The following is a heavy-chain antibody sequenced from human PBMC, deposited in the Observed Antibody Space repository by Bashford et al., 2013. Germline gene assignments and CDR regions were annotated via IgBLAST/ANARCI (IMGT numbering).Heavy chain of an antibody. CDR3: ARGVYYYYDSDAYWYWFDP. CDR1: GDSINSYY. V-gene: IGHV4-59*01. Sequence: TLSLTCTVSGDSINSYYWNWIRQPPGKGLEWIGGIYYSGSTKYNPSLKSRVTISVDTSKSQFSLKLTSVTAADTAVYYCARGVYYYYDSDAYWYWFDPWGQGTLVTVSS. D-gene: IGHD3-22*01. J-gene: IGHJ5*02. CDR2: IYYSGST.